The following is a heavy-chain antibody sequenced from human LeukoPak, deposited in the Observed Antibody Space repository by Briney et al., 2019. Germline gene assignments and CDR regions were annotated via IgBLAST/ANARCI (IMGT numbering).Heavy chain of an antibody. CDR2: IYSSGST. Sequence: PGGSLRLSCAASGFTVSTNYVSWVRQAPGKGLEWVSVIYSSGSTYYADSVKGRFTVSRHNSKNTLYLQMNSLRVEDTAVYYCAREEGPLDYWGQGTLVTVSS. CDR1: GFTVSTNY. V-gene: IGHV3-53*04. CDR3: AREEGPLDY. J-gene: IGHJ4*02.